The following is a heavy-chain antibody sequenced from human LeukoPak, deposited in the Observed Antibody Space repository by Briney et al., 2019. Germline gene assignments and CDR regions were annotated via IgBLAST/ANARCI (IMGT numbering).Heavy chain of an antibody. CDR2: IRYDGSNK. J-gene: IGHJ4*02. CDR1: GFTFSSYG. D-gene: IGHD3-9*01. Sequence: GGSLRLSCAASGFTFSSYGMHWVRQAPGKGLEWVAFIRYDGSNKYYADSVKGRFTISRDNSKNTLYLQMNSLRAEDTAVYYCAKDRSAGDILTGDDYWGQGTLVTVSS. CDR3: AKDRSAGDILTGDDY. V-gene: IGHV3-30*02.